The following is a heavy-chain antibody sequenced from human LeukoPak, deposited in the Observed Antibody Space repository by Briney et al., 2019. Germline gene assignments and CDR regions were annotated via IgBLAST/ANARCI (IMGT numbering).Heavy chain of an antibody. Sequence: SETLSLTCTVSGGSISSGSYYWSWIRQPAGKGLEWIGRIYTSGSTNYNPSLKSRVTISVDTSKNQFSLKLSSVTAADTAVYYCARDKVVGALVGAFDIWGQGTMVTVSS. CDR3: ARDKVVGALVGAFDI. CDR2: IYTSGST. V-gene: IGHV4-61*02. J-gene: IGHJ3*02. D-gene: IGHD2-15*01. CDR1: GGSISSGSYY.